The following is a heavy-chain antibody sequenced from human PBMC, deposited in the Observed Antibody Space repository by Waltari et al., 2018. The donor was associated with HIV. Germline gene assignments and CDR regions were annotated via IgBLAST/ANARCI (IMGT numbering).Heavy chain of an antibody. CDR1: GLHFSCCW. V-gene: IGHV3-7*01. CDR2: INQAGTER. D-gene: IGHD3-10*01. CDR3: ATTHGSGDYDNDFDY. Sequence: EVRLVESGGGWVQPGGSLTLTCETSGLHFSCCWLCWVRQAPGKGLEWVANINQAGTERHYVDSVRGRFTISRDNGKRSSFLQMNSLTVEDTAVYYCATTHGSGDYDNDFDYWGQGTLV. J-gene: IGHJ4*02.